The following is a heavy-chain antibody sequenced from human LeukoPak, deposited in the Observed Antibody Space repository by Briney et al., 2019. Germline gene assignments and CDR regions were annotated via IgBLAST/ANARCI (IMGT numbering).Heavy chain of an antibody. D-gene: IGHD3-9*01. CDR3: ARDDYDILTGSLYFDY. V-gene: IGHV3-23*01. CDR1: GFTFSSYA. J-gene: IGHJ4*02. CDR2: ISGSGDNT. Sequence: GGSLRLSCAASGFTFSSYAMSWVRQVPGKGLEWVSVISGSGDNTYYADSVKGRFTISRDNAKNTLYLQMNSLRAEDTAVYYCARDDYDILTGSLYFDYWGQGTLVTVSS.